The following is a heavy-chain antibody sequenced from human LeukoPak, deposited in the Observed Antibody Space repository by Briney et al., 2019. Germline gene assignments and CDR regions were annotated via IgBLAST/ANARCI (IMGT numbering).Heavy chain of an antibody. V-gene: IGHV4-30-4*01. Sequence: SETLSLTCTVSGDSISSGDYYWSWIRQPPGKGLEWIGYIYSSGGTYYNPSLKSRVIISVDTSKNQFSLKLSSVTAADTAVYYCARAYGYSTGWYLSDWGQGTLVTVSS. CDR3: ARAYGYSTGWYLSD. CDR2: IYSSGGT. CDR1: GDSISSGDYY. D-gene: IGHD6-19*01. J-gene: IGHJ4*02.